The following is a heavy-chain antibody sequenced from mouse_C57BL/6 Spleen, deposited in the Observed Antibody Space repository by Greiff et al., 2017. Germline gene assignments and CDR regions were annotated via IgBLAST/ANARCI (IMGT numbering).Heavy chain of an antibody. Sequence: QVQLQQSGPELVKPGASVKISCKASGYAFSSSWMNWAKQRPGKGLEWIGRIYPGNGDTNYNGKFKGKATLTADKSSSTAYMQLSSLTSDDSAVDCWARSDSKPCVDCWCTGTTVTVSS. D-gene: IGHD2-5*01. CDR3: ARSDSKPCVDC. J-gene: IGHJ1*03. CDR1: GYAFSSSW. CDR2: IYPGNGDT. V-gene: IGHV1-82*01.